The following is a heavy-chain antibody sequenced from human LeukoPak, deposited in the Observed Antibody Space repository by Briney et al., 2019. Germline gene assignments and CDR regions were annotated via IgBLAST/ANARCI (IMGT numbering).Heavy chain of an antibody. CDR2: ISGSGGST. D-gene: IGHD3-22*01. Sequence: GGSLRLSCAASGFTFTSYAMNWVRQAPGRGLEWVSAISGSGGSTYYAATVKGRFTISRDNSKNPLYLQMNSLRAEDTAVYYCATTRYYYDSSGYSNFDYWGQGTLVTVSS. CDR1: GFTFTSYA. CDR3: ATTRYYYDSSGYSNFDY. V-gene: IGHV3-23*01. J-gene: IGHJ4*02.